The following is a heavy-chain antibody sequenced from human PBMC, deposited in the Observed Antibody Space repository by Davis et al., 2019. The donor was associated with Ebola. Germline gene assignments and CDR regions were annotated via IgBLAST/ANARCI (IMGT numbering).Heavy chain of an antibody. V-gene: IGHV4-39*02. CDR2: IYYSGST. J-gene: IGHJ6*04. Sequence: PSETLSLTCTVSGGSISSSSYYWGWIRQPPGKGLEWIGSIYYSGSTYYNPSLKSRVTISVDTSKNQFSLKLSSVTAADTAVYYCAREAPHAAAALMDVWGKGTTVTVSS. D-gene: IGHD6-13*01. CDR1: GGSISSSSYY. CDR3: AREAPHAAAALMDV.